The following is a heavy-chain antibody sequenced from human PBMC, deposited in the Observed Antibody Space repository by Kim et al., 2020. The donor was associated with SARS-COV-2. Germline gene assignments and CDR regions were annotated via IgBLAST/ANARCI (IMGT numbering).Heavy chain of an antibody. J-gene: IGHJ4*02. D-gene: IGHD3-22*01. Sequence: GGSLRLSCAASGFTFSSYAMSWVRQAPGKGLEWVSAISGSGGSTYYADSVKGRCTISRDNSKNTLYLQMNSLRAEDTAVYYCAKDLGERGYYYDSSGYYNWGQGTLVTVSS. CDR3: AKDLGERGYYYDSSGYYN. CDR1: GFTFSSYA. CDR2: ISGSGGST. V-gene: IGHV3-23*01.